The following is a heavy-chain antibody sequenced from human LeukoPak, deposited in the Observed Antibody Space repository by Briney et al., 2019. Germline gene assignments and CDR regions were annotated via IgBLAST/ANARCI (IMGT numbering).Heavy chain of an antibody. Sequence: ASVKVSCKASGGTFSSYAISWVRQAPGQRLEWMGWINAGNGNTKYSQKFQGRVTITRDTSASTAYMELSSLRSEDTAVYYCARSQVAGGAFDIWGQGTMVTVSS. CDR3: ARSQVAGGAFDI. D-gene: IGHD2-15*01. CDR1: GGTFSSYA. CDR2: INAGNGNT. V-gene: IGHV1-3*01. J-gene: IGHJ3*02.